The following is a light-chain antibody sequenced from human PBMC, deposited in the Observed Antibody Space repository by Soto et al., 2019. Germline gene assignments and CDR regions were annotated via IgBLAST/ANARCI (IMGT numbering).Light chain of an antibody. Sequence: DIQMTQSPSSLSASVGDRVTITCRASQSVSNYLNWYRQLPGKAPTLLIYSTSTLQSGVPSRFSGSGSGTDCTLTISGLQPEDVATYFCQQSYSSPQTFGQGTKVDIK. CDR2: STS. CDR3: QQSYSSPQT. V-gene: IGKV1-39*01. CDR1: QSVSNY. J-gene: IGKJ1*01.